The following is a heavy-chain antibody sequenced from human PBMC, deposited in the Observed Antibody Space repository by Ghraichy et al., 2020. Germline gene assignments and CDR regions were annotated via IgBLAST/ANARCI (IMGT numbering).Heavy chain of an antibody. J-gene: IGHJ5*02. CDR2: IGIDGRT. Sequence: GGSLRLSFVASGLSFRTSAMSWVRQLPGKGLEWISTIGIDGRTYYRDSLKGRISISRDNNINTVFLQMDSLRPEDTAMYYCAKERPQFDPWGQGTLVIVSS. CDR1: GLSFRTSA. V-gene: IGHV3-23*01. CDR3: AKERPQFDP.